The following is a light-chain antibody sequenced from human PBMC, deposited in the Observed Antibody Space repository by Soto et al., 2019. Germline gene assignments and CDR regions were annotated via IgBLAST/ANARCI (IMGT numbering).Light chain of an antibody. Sequence: QSALTQPASVSGSPGQSITISCTGTSSDVGGYNYVSWYQQHPGKAPKLMIYDVSNRPSGVSNRCSGSKSGNTASLTISGLHAEDEADYYCSSYTSSSPFVSGTGTKVTVL. J-gene: IGLJ1*01. CDR1: SSDVGGYNY. CDR3: SSYTSSSPFV. V-gene: IGLV2-14*01. CDR2: DVS.